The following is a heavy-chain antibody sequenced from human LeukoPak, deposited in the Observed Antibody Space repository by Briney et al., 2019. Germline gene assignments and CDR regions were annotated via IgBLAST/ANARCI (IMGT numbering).Heavy chain of an antibody. V-gene: IGHV5-51*01. CDR1: GSHFTIYW. J-gene: IGHJ4*02. CDR2: IYPGDSDT. Sequence: GESLKISCKGSGSHFTIYWIGWVRQMPGKGLEWMGVIYPGDSDTRYSPSFQGQVTISADKSIGTAYLQWNSLKASDSAMYYCARGEPLDHWGQGTLVTVSS. CDR3: ARGEPLDH. D-gene: IGHD3-16*01.